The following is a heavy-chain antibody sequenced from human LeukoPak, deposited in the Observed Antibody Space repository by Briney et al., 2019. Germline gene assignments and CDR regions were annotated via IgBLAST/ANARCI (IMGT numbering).Heavy chain of an antibody. CDR2: INHSGST. Sequence: SETLSLTCAVYGGSFSGYYWSWIRQPPGKGLEWIGEINHSGSTNYNPSLKSRVTISVDTSKNQFSLILSSMTAADTAVYYCARKVDGYNSGYFDLWGRGTLVTVSS. D-gene: IGHD5-24*01. CDR1: GGSFSGYY. J-gene: IGHJ2*01. CDR3: ARKVDGYNSGYFDL. V-gene: IGHV4-34*01.